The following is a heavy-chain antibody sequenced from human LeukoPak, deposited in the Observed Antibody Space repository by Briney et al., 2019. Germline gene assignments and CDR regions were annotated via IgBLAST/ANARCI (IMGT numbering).Heavy chain of an antibody. Sequence: SETLSLTCAVYGGSFSGYCWSWIRQPPGKGLEWIGEINHSGSTNYNPSLRSRVTISVDTSKNQFSLKLSSVTAADTAVYYCARVSLLWFGELLPRPYYYYYGMDVWGQGTTVTVSS. CDR1: GGSFSGYC. J-gene: IGHJ6*02. CDR2: INHSGST. D-gene: IGHD3-10*01. CDR3: ARVSLLWFGELLPRPYYYYYGMDV. V-gene: IGHV4-34*01.